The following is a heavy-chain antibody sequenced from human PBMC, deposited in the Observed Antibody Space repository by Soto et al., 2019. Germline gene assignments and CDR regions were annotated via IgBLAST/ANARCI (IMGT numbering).Heavy chain of an antibody. V-gene: IGHV3-21*01. CDR1: GFTFRTYS. CDR2: ISSRSDI. Sequence: PGGSLRLSCVGSGFTFRTYSINWVRQAPGKGLEWVSSISSRSDIYYADSVKGRSTISRDNAKNSVSLQMNSLRAEDTAVYYCAREYTAWPLAYGLDVWGQGTTVTVSS. J-gene: IGHJ6*02. D-gene: IGHD2-2*02. CDR3: AREYTAWPLAYGLDV.